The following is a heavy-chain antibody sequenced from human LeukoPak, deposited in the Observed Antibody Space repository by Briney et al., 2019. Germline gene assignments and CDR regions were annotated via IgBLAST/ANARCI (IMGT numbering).Heavy chain of an antibody. D-gene: IGHD6-19*01. Sequence: SETLSLTCTVSGGSISSGGYYWSWIRQPPGKGLEWIGEINHSGSTNYNPSLKSRVTISVDTSKNQFSLKLSSVTAADTAVYYCARGKYSSGWSTLPYFDYWGQGTLVTVSS. CDR1: GGSISSGGYY. V-gene: IGHV4-39*07. CDR3: ARGKYSSGWSTLPYFDY. CDR2: INHSGST. J-gene: IGHJ4*02.